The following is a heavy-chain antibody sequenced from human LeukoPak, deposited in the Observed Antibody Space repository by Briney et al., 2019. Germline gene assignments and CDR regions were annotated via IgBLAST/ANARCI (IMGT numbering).Heavy chain of an antibody. J-gene: IGHJ4*02. D-gene: IGHD1-26*01. Sequence: SETLSLTCTVSGDSISGYYWSWIRQPPGKGLEWIGYIYYSGSTNYNPSLKSRVTISVDTSKNQFSLKLSSVTAADTAVYYCASDQAGATGYWGQGALATVSS. V-gene: IGHV4-59*01. CDR1: GDSISGYY. CDR3: ASDQAGATGY. CDR2: IYYSGST.